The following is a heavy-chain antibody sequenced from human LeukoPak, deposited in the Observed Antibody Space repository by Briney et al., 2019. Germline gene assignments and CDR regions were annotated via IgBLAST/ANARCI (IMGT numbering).Heavy chain of an antibody. CDR2: ITGSSSPI. V-gene: IGHV3-48*01. D-gene: IGHD1-26*01. CDR3: ARVMVGATSYYLDY. Sequence: GGSLRLSCAASGFTFSTHSMIWVRQAPGKGLEWISYITGSSSPIYYADSVKGRFTISRDNAKKSVYMQMNNLRVEDTAVYYCARVMVGATSYYLDYWGQGTLVTVSS. CDR1: GFTFSTHS. J-gene: IGHJ4*02.